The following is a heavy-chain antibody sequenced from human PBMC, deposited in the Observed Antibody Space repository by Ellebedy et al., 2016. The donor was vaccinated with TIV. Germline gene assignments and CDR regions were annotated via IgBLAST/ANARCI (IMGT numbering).Heavy chain of an antibody. D-gene: IGHD5-18*01. Sequence: GESLKISCAASGFTFSDHYMDWVRQAPGKGLEWVGRIRRKVNISTTEYAASVKGRFTISRDDSKNSLYLQMNSLKIEDTAVYYCARVDVAYTYGHWGQGTLVTVSS. V-gene: IGHV3-72*01. CDR2: IRRKVNISTT. J-gene: IGHJ4*02. CDR3: ARVDVAYTYGH. CDR1: GFTFSDHY.